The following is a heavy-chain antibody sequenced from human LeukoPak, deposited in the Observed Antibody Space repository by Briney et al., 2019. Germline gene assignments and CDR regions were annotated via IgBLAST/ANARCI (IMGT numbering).Heavy chain of an antibody. J-gene: IGHJ4*02. CDR2: ISYDGSNK. CDR3: AKDTASHFGGNLDY. V-gene: IGHV3-30*18. Sequence: PGRSLRLCCAASGFTFSSYGMHWVRQAPGKGLEWVAVISYDGSNKYYADSVKGRFTISRDNSKNTLYLQMNSLRAEDTAVYYCAKDTASHFGGNLDYWGQGTLVTVSS. CDR1: GFTFSSYG. D-gene: IGHD4-23*01.